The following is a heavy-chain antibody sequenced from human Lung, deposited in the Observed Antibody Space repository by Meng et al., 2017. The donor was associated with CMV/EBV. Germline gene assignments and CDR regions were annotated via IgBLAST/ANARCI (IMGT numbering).Heavy chain of an antibody. CDR3: ASDGLIVVVAAASVTMGV. CDR1: GASISSGSYY. V-gene: IGHV4-39*01. Sequence: SETLSLTCTVSGASISSGSYYWGWIRQPPGKGLEWIGNIFYSGSTYYNPSLKSRVAITVDTSKYQLSLELSSVTAAVKSVYYCASDGLIVVVAAASVTMGVWGQGTMVTVSS. CDR2: IFYSGST. J-gene: IGHJ6*02. D-gene: IGHD2-2*01.